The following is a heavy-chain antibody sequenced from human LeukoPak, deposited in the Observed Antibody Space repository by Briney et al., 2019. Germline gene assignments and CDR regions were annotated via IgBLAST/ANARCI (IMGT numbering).Heavy chain of an antibody. J-gene: IGHJ6*02. V-gene: IGHV1-2*02. CDR2: INPNSGGT. D-gene: IGHD2-2*02. CDR3: ARDPVDTILYYYYYGMDV. CDR1: GYTFTGYY. Sequence: ASVKVSCKASGYTFTGYYMHWVRQAPGQGLEWMGWINPNSGGTNYAQKFQGRVTMTRDTSIGTAYMELSRLRSDDTAVYYCARDPVDTILYYYYYGMDVWGQGTTVTVSS.